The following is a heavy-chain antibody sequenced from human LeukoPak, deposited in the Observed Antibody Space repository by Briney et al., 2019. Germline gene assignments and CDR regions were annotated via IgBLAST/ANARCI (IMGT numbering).Heavy chain of an antibody. D-gene: IGHD5-18*01. Sequence: PGGSLRLSCAASGFTFSSYAMSWVRQAPGKGLEWVSAISGSGGSTYYADSVKGRFTISRDNSKNTLYLQMNSLRAEDTAVYYCANPEVDAAMVTDYYYMDVWGKGTTVTVSS. CDR3: ANPEVDAAMVTDYYYMDV. CDR1: GFTFSSYA. CDR2: ISGSGGST. V-gene: IGHV3-23*01. J-gene: IGHJ6*03.